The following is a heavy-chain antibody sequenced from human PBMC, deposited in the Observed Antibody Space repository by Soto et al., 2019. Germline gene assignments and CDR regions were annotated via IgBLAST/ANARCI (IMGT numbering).Heavy chain of an antibody. V-gene: IGHV3-53*02. D-gene: IGHD2-2*01. CDR3: ARGRGNCVVTTCYLPFDS. J-gene: IGHJ4*02. CDR1: GFTVSSKY. Sequence: EVQLVETGGGLIQPGGSLILSCAASGFTVSSKYMSWLRQAPGKGLEWVSIIYSDGNTYYADSVKGRFIISRDNSKNTLNLQMNSLRAEDTAVYFCARGRGNCVVTTCYLPFDSWGQGTLVTVSS. CDR2: IYSDGNT.